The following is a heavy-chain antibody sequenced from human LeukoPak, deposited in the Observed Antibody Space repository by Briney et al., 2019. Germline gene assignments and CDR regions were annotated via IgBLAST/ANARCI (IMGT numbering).Heavy chain of an antibody. V-gene: IGHV4-34*01. Sequence: SETLSLTCAVYGGSFSGYYWSWIRQPPGKGLEWIGEINHSGSTNYNPSLKSRVTMSVDTSKNQFSLKLSSVTAADTAVYYCARDDYGGSPYYYYYMDVWGKGTTVTVSS. J-gene: IGHJ6*03. CDR2: INHSGST. D-gene: IGHD4-23*01. CDR1: GGSFSGYY. CDR3: ARDDYGGSPYYYYYMDV.